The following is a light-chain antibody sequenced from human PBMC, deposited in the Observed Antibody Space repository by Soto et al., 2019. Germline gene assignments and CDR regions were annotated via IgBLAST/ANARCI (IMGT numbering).Light chain of an antibody. CDR2: GIS. Sequence: ESVLTQSPGTLSLSPGERATLSCRASQSVTNSYFAWYQQKPGQAPRLLIYGISSRATGIPDRFSASGSGTDCTLTISRLEPEDFVVYYCQQYSSLPHTFGQGTKLEVK. J-gene: IGKJ2*01. CDR3: QQYSSLPHT. V-gene: IGKV3-20*01. CDR1: QSVTNSY.